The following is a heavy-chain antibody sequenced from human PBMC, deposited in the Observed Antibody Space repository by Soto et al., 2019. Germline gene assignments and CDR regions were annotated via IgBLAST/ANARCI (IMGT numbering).Heavy chain of an antibody. J-gene: IGHJ5*02. CDR1: GFTFSDYY. D-gene: IGHD6-19*01. V-gene: IGHV3-11*01. CDR3: ARDQLAGKGYNWFDP. CDR2: ISSSGSTI. Sequence: GGSLRLSCAASGFTFSDYYMSWIRQAPGKGLEWVSYISSSGSTIYYADSVKGRFTISRDNAKNSLYLQMNSLRAEDTAVYYCARDQLAGKGYNWFDPWGQGTLVTVSS.